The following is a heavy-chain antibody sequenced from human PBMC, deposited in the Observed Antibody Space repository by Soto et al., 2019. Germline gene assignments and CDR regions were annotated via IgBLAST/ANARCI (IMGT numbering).Heavy chain of an antibody. Sequence: QVQLVESGGGVVQPGRSLRLSCAASGFTFSSYAMHWVRQAPGKGLEWVAVISYDGSNKYYADSVKGRFTISRDNSKNTLYLQMNSLRAEDTAVYYCAREGKYDFWSVDILGGAFDIWGQGTMVTVSS. V-gene: IGHV3-30-3*01. CDR3: AREGKYDFWSVDILGGAFDI. CDR1: GFTFSSYA. CDR2: ISYDGSNK. J-gene: IGHJ3*02. D-gene: IGHD3-3*01.